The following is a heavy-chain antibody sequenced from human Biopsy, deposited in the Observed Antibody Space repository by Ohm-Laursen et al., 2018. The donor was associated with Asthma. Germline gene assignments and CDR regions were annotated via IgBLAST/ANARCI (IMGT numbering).Heavy chain of an antibody. CDR2: MYHSGSP. Sequence: SDTLSLTWIVSGGSITSSSYYWGWIRQPPGKGMEWIGSMYHSGSPYYHPSLKSRATISVDTSKNQLSLKMSSVTAADTAVYFCVRHQYSNSWPTFDYWGQGALVTVSS. D-gene: IGHD2/OR15-2a*01. V-gene: IGHV4-39*01. CDR1: GGSITSSSYY. J-gene: IGHJ4*02. CDR3: VRHQYSNSWPTFDY.